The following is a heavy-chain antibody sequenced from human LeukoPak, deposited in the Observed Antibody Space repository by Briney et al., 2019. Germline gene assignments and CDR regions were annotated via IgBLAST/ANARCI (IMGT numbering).Heavy chain of an antibody. D-gene: IGHD1-26*01. CDR1: GFTFSSYS. CDR2: ISSSSSYI. Sequence: GGSLRLSCAASGFTFSSYSMNWVRQAPGKGLEWVSSISSSSSYIYYADSVKGRFTISRDNAKNSLHLQMNSLRAEDTAVYYCARDDGSMWYSGSYYDYWGQGTLVTVSS. CDR3: ARDDGSMWYSGSYYDY. V-gene: IGHV3-21*01. J-gene: IGHJ4*02.